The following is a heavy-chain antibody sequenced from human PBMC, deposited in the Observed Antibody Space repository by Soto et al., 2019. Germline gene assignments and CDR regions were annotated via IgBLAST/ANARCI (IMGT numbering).Heavy chain of an antibody. CDR1: GYTFYSHS. CDR3: ARCIQGDYYYGMDV. Sequence: QAQLVQSGAEVKKPGASVKVSCKASGYTFYSHSISWVRQAPGQGLEWMGRINADYGNTQYAQKFRGRVTMTTDTSPTTVYMELTNLRSDDTAVYYCARCIQGDYYYGMDVWGQGTTVTVSS. D-gene: IGHD5-18*01. J-gene: IGHJ6*02. CDR2: INADYGNT. V-gene: IGHV1-18*01.